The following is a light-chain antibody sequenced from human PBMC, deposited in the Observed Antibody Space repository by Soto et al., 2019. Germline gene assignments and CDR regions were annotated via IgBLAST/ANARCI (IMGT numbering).Light chain of an antibody. J-gene: IGKJ4*01. V-gene: IGKV4-1*01. CDR2: WAS. CDR1: QSVLYTPNAKNY. Sequence: DIVMTQSPEYLAGSLGERATINCKSSQSVLYTPNAKNYLAWYQQKTGQTPRLLIYWASYREPGVPDRFSGSGSGTDFTLPISRLQAEDVAVYYCQQYHSNRLTFGGGTKVDIK. CDR3: QQYHSNRLT.